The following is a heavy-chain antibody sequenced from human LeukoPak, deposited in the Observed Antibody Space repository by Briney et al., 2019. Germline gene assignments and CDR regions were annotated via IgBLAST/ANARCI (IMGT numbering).Heavy chain of an antibody. Sequence: SETLSLTCTVSGGSISSYYWSWIRQPPGKGLEWIGYIYYSGSTNYNPSLTSRVTISVDTSKNQFSLKLSSVTAADTAVYYCARAVGDYGDYYFDYWGQGTLVTVSS. CDR1: GGSISSYY. CDR2: IYYSGST. V-gene: IGHV4-59*01. J-gene: IGHJ4*02. D-gene: IGHD4-17*01. CDR3: ARAVGDYGDYYFDY.